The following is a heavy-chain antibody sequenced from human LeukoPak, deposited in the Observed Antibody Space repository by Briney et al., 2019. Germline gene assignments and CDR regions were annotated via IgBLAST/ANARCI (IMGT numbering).Heavy chain of an antibody. Sequence: ASVKVSCKASGYTFTSYGISWVRQAPGQGLERMGWISAYNGNTNYAQKLQGRVTMTTDTSTSTAYMELRSLRSDDTAVYYCARGPPRVATTRSLIDYWGQGTLVTVSS. J-gene: IGHJ4*02. CDR2: ISAYNGNT. CDR1: GYTFTSYG. V-gene: IGHV1-18*01. D-gene: IGHD5-12*01. CDR3: ARGPPRVATTRSLIDY.